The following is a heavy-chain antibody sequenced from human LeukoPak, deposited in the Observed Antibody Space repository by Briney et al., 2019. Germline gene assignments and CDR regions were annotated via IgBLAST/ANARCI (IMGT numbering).Heavy chain of an antibody. Sequence: GGSLRLSCAASGFTFSSYAMHWVRQAPGKGLEWVAVISYDGSNKYYADSVKGRFTISRDNAKNSLFLQMNSLRAEDTAVYYCVRSSYPNWFDPWGQGTLVTVSS. J-gene: IGHJ5*02. CDR3: VRSSYPNWFDP. D-gene: IGHD6-6*01. V-gene: IGHV3-30-3*01. CDR1: GFTFSSYA. CDR2: ISYDGSNK.